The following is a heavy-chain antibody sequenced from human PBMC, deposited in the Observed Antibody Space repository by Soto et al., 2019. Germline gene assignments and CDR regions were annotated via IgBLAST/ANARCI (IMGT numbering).Heavy chain of an antibody. D-gene: IGHD2-21*01. J-gene: IGHJ6*02. CDR2: IVRNSGTT. CDR3: VKGRGIYEVQYGMDV. CDR1: GFTFDDFY. V-gene: IGHV3-9*01. Sequence: ELQLVESGGGLVQPGRSLRLSCATSGFTFDDFYMHWVPQAPVKGLEWVSGIVRNSGTTVHAASVQGRFYTSRNNARNSLYLPMNSLGPEDTAVYYCVKGRGIYEVQYGMDVWGQGTTVIVSS.